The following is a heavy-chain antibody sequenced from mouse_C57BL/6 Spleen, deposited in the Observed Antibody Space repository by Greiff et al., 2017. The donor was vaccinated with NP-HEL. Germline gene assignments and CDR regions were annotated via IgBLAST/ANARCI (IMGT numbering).Heavy chain of an antibody. D-gene: IGHD2-4*01. CDR2: IYPGDGDT. Sequence: QVQLQQSGAELVKPGASVKISCKASGYAFSSYWMNWVKQRPGKGLEWIGQIYPGDGDTNYNGQFKGQATLTADKSSSTAYMQLCSLTSGDSAVYFCARGCVGYYDYDGNAMDYWGQGTSVTVSS. CDR1: GYAFSSYW. CDR3: ARGCVGYYDYDGNAMDY. V-gene: IGHV1-80*01. J-gene: IGHJ4*01.